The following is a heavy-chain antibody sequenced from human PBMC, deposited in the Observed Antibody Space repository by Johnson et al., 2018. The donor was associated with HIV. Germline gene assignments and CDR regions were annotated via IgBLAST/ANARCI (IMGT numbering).Heavy chain of an antibody. J-gene: IGHJ3*02. V-gene: IGHV3-66*02. CDR3: ARDSGQQLADAFDI. CDR2: INAGGDT. Sequence: VLLVESGGGVVRPGGSLRLSCAASGIIVTGNFMSWVRRAPGKGLEWVSVINAGGDTYYADSVKGRFTISRDNSKNTLYLQMNSLRAEDTAVYYCARDSGQQLADAFDIWGQGTMVTVSS. CDR1: GIIVTGNF. D-gene: IGHD6-6*01.